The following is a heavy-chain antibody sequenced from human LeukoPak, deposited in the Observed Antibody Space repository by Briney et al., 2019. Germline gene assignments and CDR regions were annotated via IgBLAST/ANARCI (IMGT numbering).Heavy chain of an antibody. Sequence: PGGSLRLSCAASGFTFSSYAMHWVRQAPGEGLEWVAVISYDGSNKYYADSVKGRFTISRDNSKNTLYLQMNSLRAEDTAVYYCARGEAPRSTFDYWGQGTLVTVSS. CDR3: ARGEAPRSTFDY. CDR2: ISYDGSNK. CDR1: GFTFSSYA. J-gene: IGHJ4*02. D-gene: IGHD1-14*01. V-gene: IGHV3-30-3*01.